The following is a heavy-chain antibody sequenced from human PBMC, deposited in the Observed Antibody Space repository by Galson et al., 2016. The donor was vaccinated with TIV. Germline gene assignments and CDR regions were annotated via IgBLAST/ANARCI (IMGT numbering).Heavy chain of an antibody. J-gene: IGHJ2*01. CDR1: GYTFTGYY. CDR2: INPNSGNT. CDR3: AKIGRIQRMEPHYYYFDL. Sequence: SGAEVKKPGASVKVSCKASGYTFTGYYIHWVRQAPGQGLEWMGWINPNSGNTNHAQKFQGRVTMTRDTSISTAYMELSSLRSDDTAVYYCAKIGRIQRMEPHYYYFDLWGRGTPITVSS. D-gene: IGHD3-10*01. V-gene: IGHV1-2*02.